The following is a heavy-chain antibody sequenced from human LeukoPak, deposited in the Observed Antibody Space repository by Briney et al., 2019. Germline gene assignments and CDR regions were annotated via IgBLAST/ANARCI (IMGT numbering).Heavy chain of an antibody. Sequence: GGSLRLSCAASGFSFSNAWMSWVRQAPGKGLEWVSSISSSSSYIYYADSVKGRFTISRDNAKNSLYLQMNSLRAEDTAVYYCARVTAKNWGQGTLVTVSS. CDR3: ARVTAKN. J-gene: IGHJ4*02. D-gene: IGHD6-25*01. CDR1: GFSFSNAW. V-gene: IGHV3-21*01. CDR2: ISSSSSYI.